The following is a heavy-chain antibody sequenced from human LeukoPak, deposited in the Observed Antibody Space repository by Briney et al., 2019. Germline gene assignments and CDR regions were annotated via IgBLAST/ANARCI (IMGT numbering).Heavy chain of an antibody. D-gene: IGHD6-13*01. CDR3: AKCPAAADHYYYGMDV. V-gene: IGHV3-23*01. Sequence: GGSLRLSCAASGFTVSSYAMSWVRQAPGKGLEWVSFISPSGDRTSNADSVEGRFTISRDNTRNTLYLQMNSLRAEDTAVYYCAKCPAAADHYYYGMDVWGQGTTVTVSS. CDR2: ISPSGDRT. J-gene: IGHJ6*02. CDR1: GFTVSSYA.